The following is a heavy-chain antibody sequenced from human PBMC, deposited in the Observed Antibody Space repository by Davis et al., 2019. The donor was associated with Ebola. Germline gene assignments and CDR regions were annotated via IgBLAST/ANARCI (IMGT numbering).Heavy chain of an antibody. D-gene: IGHD3-3*01. CDR1: GFTFSSYA. CDR3: ARESYDSSLPPFDY. V-gene: IGHV3-30-3*01. Sequence: GESLKISCAASGFTFSSYAMHWVRQAPGKGLEWVAVISYDGSNKYYADSVKGRFTISRDNSKNSLYLQMNSLRAEDTAVYYCARESYDSSLPPFDYWGPGALVTVSS. CDR2: ISYDGSNK. J-gene: IGHJ4*02.